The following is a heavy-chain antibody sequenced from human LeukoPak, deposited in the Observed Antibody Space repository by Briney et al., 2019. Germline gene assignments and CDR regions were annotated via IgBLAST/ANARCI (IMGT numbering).Heavy chain of an antibody. V-gene: IGHV3-20*04. J-gene: IGHJ4*02. CDR3: ARGALITVAGFFDS. CDR2: INWNGDST. D-gene: IGHD6-19*01. Sequence: GGSLRLSCAASGFNFINTWMHWVRQAPGKGLEWVSGINWNGDSTGYADSVKGRFTISRDNAKNSLYLQMNSLRAEDTALYYCARGALITVAGFFDSWGQGTLVTVSS. CDR1: GFNFINTW.